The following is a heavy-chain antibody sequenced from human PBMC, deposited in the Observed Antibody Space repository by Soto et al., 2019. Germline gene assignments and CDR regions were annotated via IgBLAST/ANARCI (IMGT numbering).Heavy chain of an antibody. Sequence: QLQLQESGPRLMKPSETLSLTCDVSGGSTMISSYYCAWIRQPPGKGLEWIGSMYYSGSTYYTPSHKSRVTMSADTSKNQFSLRLNSVTAADTAVYYCARLTIMGATPYHFDYWGQGILVTVPS. D-gene: IGHD1-26*01. CDR3: ARLTIMGATPYHFDY. V-gene: IGHV4-39*01. CDR1: GGSTMISSYY. CDR2: MYYSGST. J-gene: IGHJ4*02.